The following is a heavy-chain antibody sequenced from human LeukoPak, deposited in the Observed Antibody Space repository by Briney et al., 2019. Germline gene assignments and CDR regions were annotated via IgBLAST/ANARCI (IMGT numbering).Heavy chain of an antibody. CDR2: INPSGGST. CDR1: GYTFTTYY. J-gene: IGHJ6*03. Sequence: ASVTVSCKASGYTFTTYYIHWVRQAPGQGLEWMGIINPSGGSTSYAQKFQGRVTMTRDMSTSTVYMELGSLRSDDTAVYYCARSRAPGTSSLYFYYYYMDVWGRGTTVTVSS. V-gene: IGHV1-46*01. CDR3: ARSRAPGTSSLYFYYYYMDV. D-gene: IGHD2/OR15-2a*01.